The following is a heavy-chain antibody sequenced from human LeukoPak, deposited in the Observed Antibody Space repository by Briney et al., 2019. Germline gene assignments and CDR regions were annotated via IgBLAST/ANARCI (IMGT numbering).Heavy chain of an antibody. CDR2: INNDGSST. Sequence: GGSLRLSCAASGFTFSHYWMHWVRQVPGKGLVWVSHINNDGSSTTYADSVKGRFTVSRDNAKNTLYLQMSSLRAEDTAVYYCARERSGWLFDYWGQGTLVTVSS. CDR1: GFTFSHYW. D-gene: IGHD6-19*01. J-gene: IGHJ4*02. V-gene: IGHV3-74*01. CDR3: ARERSGWLFDY.